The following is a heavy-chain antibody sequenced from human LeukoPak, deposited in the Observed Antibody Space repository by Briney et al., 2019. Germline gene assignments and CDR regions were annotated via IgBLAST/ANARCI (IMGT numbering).Heavy chain of an antibody. CDR1: GFTFSRYA. D-gene: IGHD6-13*01. Sequence: PGGSLRLSCAASGFTFSRYAMSWVRQAPGKGLEWVSAISGSGGSTYYADSVKGRFTISRDNSKNTLYLQMNSLRAEDTAVYYCAKDPGLAAAEEDAFDIWGQGTMVTVSS. CDR2: ISGSGGST. CDR3: AKDPGLAAAEEDAFDI. J-gene: IGHJ3*02. V-gene: IGHV3-23*01.